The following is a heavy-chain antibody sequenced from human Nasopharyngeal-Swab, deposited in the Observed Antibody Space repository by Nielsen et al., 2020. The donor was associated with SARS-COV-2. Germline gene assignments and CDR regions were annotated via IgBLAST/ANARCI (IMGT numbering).Heavy chain of an antibody. Sequence: GGSLRLSCAASGFTFSGYWMSWVRQAPGKGLEWVANIKQDGSEKYYVDSVKGRFTISRDNSKNTLYLQMNSLRAEDTAVYYCAKGASSGWNYFDYWGQGTLVTVSS. D-gene: IGHD6-19*01. V-gene: IGHV3-7*05. CDR1: GFTFSGYW. CDR2: IKQDGSEK. J-gene: IGHJ4*02. CDR3: AKGASSGWNYFDY.